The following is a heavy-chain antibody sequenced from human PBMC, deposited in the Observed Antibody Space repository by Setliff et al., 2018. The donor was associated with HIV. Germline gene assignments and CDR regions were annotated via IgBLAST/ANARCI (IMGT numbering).Heavy chain of an antibody. CDR1: GGSISSSSYY. J-gene: IGHJ4*02. V-gene: IGHV4-39*01. D-gene: IGHD6-19*01. CDR3: ARVGGSGWY. Sequence: PSETLSLTCTVSGGSISSSSYYWGWIRQPPGKGLEWIGSIYYSGSTYYNPSLKSRVTISVDTSKNQFSLKLSSVTAADTAVYYCARVGGSGWYWGQGTLVTVSS. CDR2: IYYSGST.